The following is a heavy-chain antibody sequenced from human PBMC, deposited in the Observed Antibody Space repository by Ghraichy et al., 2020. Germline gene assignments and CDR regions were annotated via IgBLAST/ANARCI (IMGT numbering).Heavy chain of an antibody. D-gene: IGHD4-17*01. CDR3: ASDRYGDPTR. CDR2: LYHSGTT. J-gene: IGHJ4*02. Sequence: WGSLRLSCAASRFTVGSNYMSWVRQAPGKGLEWVSVLYHSGTTYFADSVKDRFTVSRDNSENTMFLQMNNLRVDDTGVYYCASDRYGDPTRWGQGTLVTVSS. V-gene: IGHV3-66*01. CDR1: RFTVGSNY.